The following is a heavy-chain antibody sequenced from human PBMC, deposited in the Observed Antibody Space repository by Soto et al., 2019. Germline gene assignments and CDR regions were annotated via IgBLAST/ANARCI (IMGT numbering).Heavy chain of an antibody. CDR1: AFPSHHHA. J-gene: IGHJ6*02. CDR3: TEDIIAGGADV. Sequence: EVQVVESGGGLVQPGGSLTLSCVASAFPSHHHAIHWVRQGPGKGLEWVAGIHWNNEATGYAESVKGRFTIFKDKVKNSVYLQMTSLSTDDTAFYACTEDIIAGGADVLGQGTTVTVSS. V-gene: IGHV3-9*02. D-gene: IGHD3-16*01. CDR2: IHWNNEAT.